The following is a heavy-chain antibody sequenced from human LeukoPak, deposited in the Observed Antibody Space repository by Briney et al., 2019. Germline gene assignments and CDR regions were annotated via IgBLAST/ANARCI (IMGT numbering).Heavy chain of an antibody. D-gene: IGHD3-10*01. J-gene: IGHJ4*02. Sequence: SETLSLTCAVSGVSISRGGYAWNWIRQPPGKGLEWIGYISYSGTTNYNPSLKSRVTISVDTSKNQFSLKLSSVTAADTAVYYCARDRYYDSGSYYNWGQGTLVTVSS. CDR1: GVSISRGGYA. CDR3: ARDRYYDSGSYYN. CDR2: ISYSGTT. V-gene: IGHV4-61*08.